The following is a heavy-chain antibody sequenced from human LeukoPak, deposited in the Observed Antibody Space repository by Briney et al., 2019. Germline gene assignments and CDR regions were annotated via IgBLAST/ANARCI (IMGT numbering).Heavy chain of an antibody. CDR3: ARGLYGSGSSGY. V-gene: IGHV3-21*01. D-gene: IGHD3-10*01. Sequence: PGGSLRLSCAAFGFTVSDNYMNWVRQSPGKGLEWVSSISSSSSYIYYADSVKGRFTISRDNAKNSLYLQMNSLRAEDTAVYCCARGLYGSGSSGYWGQGTLVTVSS. CDR2: ISSSSSYI. CDR1: GFTVSDNY. J-gene: IGHJ4*02.